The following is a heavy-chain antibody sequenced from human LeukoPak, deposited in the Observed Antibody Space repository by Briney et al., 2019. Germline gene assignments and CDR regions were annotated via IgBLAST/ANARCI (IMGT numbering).Heavy chain of an antibody. CDR1: GYTHSEIT. D-gene: IGHD5-18*01. CDR2: IDREDGQT. Sequence: ASVKVSCKVSGYTHSEITMYWVRQAPGKGLEWMGGIDREDGQTIYAQKFQGRVTMTEDTSTDTAYMEVSRLTSEDTAFYYCATVGYSYGAFDYWGQGTLVTVSS. J-gene: IGHJ4*02. CDR3: ATVGYSYGAFDY. V-gene: IGHV1-24*01.